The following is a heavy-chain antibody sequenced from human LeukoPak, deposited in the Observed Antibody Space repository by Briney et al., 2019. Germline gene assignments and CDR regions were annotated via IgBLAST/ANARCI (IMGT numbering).Heavy chain of an antibody. CDR3: AKDAGYNILTGYYSFDY. CDR2: ISGSGDNT. J-gene: IGHJ4*02. CDR1: GFTFSNYA. V-gene: IGHV3-23*01. D-gene: IGHD3-9*01. Sequence: GGSLRLSCAASGFTFSNYAMSWVRQAPGKGLEWVSGISGSGDNTNYADSVKGRLTISRDNSKNTLYLQMNSLRAEDTAVYYCAKDAGYNILTGYYSFDYWGQGTLVTVSS.